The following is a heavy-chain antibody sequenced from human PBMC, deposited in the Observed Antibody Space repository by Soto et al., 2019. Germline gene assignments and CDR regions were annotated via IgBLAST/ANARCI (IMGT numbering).Heavy chain of an antibody. D-gene: IGHD5-18*01. CDR1: GGTFSSYA. Sequence: QVQLVQSGAEVKKPGSSVKVSCKASGGTFSSYAISLVRQAPGQGLEWMGGIIPIFGTANYAQKFQGRVTITADESTSTAYMELSSLRSEDTAVYYCAGGDTAMVSSGYYYYGMDVWGQGTTVTVSS. V-gene: IGHV1-69*01. CDR2: IIPIFGTA. CDR3: AGGDTAMVSSGYYYYGMDV. J-gene: IGHJ6*02.